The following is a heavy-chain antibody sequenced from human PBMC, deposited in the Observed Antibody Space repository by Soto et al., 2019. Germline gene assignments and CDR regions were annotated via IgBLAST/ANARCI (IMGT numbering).Heavy chain of an antibody. CDR2: IKQDGSEK. Sequence: PGGSLRLSCAASGFTFSSYWMSWVRQAPGKGLEWVANIKQDGSEKYYVDSVKGRFTISRDNAKNSLYLQMNSLRAEDTAVYYCAREYSSGWYLAYFDYWGQGTLVTVSS. J-gene: IGHJ4*02. V-gene: IGHV3-7*01. CDR1: GFTFSSYW. D-gene: IGHD6-19*01. CDR3: AREYSSGWYLAYFDY.